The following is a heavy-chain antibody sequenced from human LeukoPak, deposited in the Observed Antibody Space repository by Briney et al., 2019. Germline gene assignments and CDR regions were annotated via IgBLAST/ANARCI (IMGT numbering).Heavy chain of an antibody. D-gene: IGHD1-26*01. Sequence: ASVKVSCKASGYTFTGYFMHWVRQAPGQGLEWMGWINPNSGGTNYAQKFQGRVTMTRDTSISTAYMELSRLRSDDTAVYYCARGPYSGSYSFYNYWGQGTLVTVSS. J-gene: IGHJ4*02. CDR2: INPNSGGT. CDR1: GYTFTGYF. CDR3: ARGPYSGSYSFYNY. V-gene: IGHV1-2*02.